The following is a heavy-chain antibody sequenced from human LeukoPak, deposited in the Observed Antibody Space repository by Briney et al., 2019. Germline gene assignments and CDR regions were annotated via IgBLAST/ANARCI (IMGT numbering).Heavy chain of an antibody. Sequence: PSETLSLTCTGSGGPLNSYYWSWIRQSPRKGLEWIGYIYYSGSTNYNPSLKSRLTISVDTAKYQFSLRLNSLTAAHTAVYFCARWEPVLGRLDYWGQGPLVTVSS. J-gene: IGHJ4*02. D-gene: IGHD1-26*01. V-gene: IGHV4-59*08. CDR3: ARWEPVLGRLDY. CDR1: GGPLNSYY. CDR2: IYYSGST.